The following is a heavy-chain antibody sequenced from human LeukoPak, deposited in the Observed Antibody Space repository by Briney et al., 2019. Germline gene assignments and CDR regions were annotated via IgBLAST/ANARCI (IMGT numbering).Heavy chain of an antibody. CDR1: GYTFTSHW. CDR3: ARHYDSGATYPDY. D-gene: IGHD3-22*01. CDR2: IYPGDFDT. Sequence: ESLKISCRGFGYTFTSHWIGWVRQMPGKGLEWMGIIYPGDFDTRYSPSFQGQVTISADRSISTAYLQWSSLKASDTAMYYCARHYDSGATYPDYWGQGTLVTVSS. J-gene: IGHJ4*02. V-gene: IGHV5-51*01.